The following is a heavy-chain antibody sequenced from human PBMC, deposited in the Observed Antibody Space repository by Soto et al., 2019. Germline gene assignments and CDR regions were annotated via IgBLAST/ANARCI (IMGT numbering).Heavy chain of an antibody. D-gene: IGHD3-22*01. Sequence: EVQLLESGGGLVQPGGSLRLSCAASGFTFSSYAMSWVRQAPGKGLEWVSAISGSGGSTYYADSVKGRFTISRDNSKNTLYLQMNSLRAEDTAVYYCAKDLEYDTMLVVAGFDYWGQGTLVTVSS. J-gene: IGHJ4*02. CDR3: AKDLEYDTMLVVAGFDY. V-gene: IGHV3-23*01. CDR1: GFTFSSYA. CDR2: ISGSGGST.